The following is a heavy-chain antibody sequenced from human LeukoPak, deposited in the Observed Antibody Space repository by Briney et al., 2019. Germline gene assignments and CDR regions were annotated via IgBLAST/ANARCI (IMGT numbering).Heavy chain of an antibody. J-gene: IGHJ6*02. Sequence: SVKVSCKASGGTFSSYAISWVRQAPGQGLEWMGRIIPILGIANYAQKFQGRVTITADKSTSTTYMELSSLRSEDTAVYYCAREGLAVNGMDVWGQGTTVTVSS. CDR3: AREGLAVNGMDV. CDR2: IIPILGIA. V-gene: IGHV1-69*04. D-gene: IGHD2-21*01. CDR1: GGTFSSYA.